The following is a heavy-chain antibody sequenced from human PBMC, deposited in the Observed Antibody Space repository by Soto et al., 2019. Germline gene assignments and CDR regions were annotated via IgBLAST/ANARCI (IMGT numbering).Heavy chain of an antibody. CDR2: INPSGGST. V-gene: IGHV1-46*01. J-gene: IGHJ5*02. CDR1: GYTFTSYY. CDR3: ARCPALNNWFDH. D-gene: IGHD2-2*01. Sequence: ASVKVSGKASGYTFTSYYMHWVRQAPGQGLEWMGIINPSGGSTSYAQKFQGRVTMTRDTSTSTVYMELSSLRSEDTAVYYCARCPALNNWFDHWGQGTLVTVSS.